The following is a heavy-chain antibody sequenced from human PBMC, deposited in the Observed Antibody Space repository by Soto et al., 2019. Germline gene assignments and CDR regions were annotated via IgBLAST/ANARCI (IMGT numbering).Heavy chain of an antibody. CDR2: IYHSGST. J-gene: IGHJ5*02. V-gene: IGHV4-4*02. D-gene: IGHD3-10*01. CDR3: ARDYMVRGVMRWFDP. CDR1: GGSISSSNW. Sequence: QVQLQESGPGLVKPSGTLSLTCAVSGGSISSSNWWSWVRQPPGKGLEWIGEIYHSGSTNYNPSRKSRVPKSVDKSQTQFSLKLSSVTAADTAVYYCARDYMVRGVMRWFDPWGQGTLVTVSS.